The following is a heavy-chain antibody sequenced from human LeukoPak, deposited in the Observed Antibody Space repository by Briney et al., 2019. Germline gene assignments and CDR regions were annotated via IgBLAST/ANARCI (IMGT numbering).Heavy chain of an antibody. V-gene: IGHV5-51*01. Sequence: GESLQISCKASGYSFTSYWIGWVLQMPGKGLEWMGIIYPGDSDTRYSPSFQGQVTISADKSISTAYLQWSSLKASDTAMYYCARHVIRPYYYYGMDVWGQGTTVTDSS. J-gene: IGHJ6*02. CDR2: IYPGDSDT. CDR1: GYSFTSYW. D-gene: IGHD6-6*01. CDR3: ARHVIRPYYYYGMDV.